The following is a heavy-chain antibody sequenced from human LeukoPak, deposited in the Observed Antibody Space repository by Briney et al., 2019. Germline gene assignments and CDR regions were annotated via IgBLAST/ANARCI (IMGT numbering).Heavy chain of an antibody. V-gene: IGHV3-53*01. J-gene: IGHJ4*02. Sequence: GGSLRLSCAASGFTVSSNYVSWVRQAPGKGLEWVSTVTSTGGTTYYADSVEGRFTISRDNSKNTQYLQMDSLRAEDTALYFCAKGLYYYESSGYRPWGQGTLVTVSS. CDR3: AKGLYYYESSGYRP. CDR1: GFTVSSNY. D-gene: IGHD3-22*01. CDR2: TSTGGTT.